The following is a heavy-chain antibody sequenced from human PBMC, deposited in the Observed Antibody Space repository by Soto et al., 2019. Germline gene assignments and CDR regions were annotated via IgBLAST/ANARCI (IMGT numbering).Heavy chain of an antibody. Sequence: AAVKVSCKASGYTFTRYTMNWVRQAPGQRLEWMGWINPDNGNTKSSQKFQDRVIITRDTSASTAYMDLSSLRSEDTAVYYCARGIATGQLDPWGQGTLVTVSS. D-gene: IGHD2-15*01. CDR2: INPDNGNT. CDR1: GYTFTRYT. J-gene: IGHJ5*02. V-gene: IGHV1-3*01. CDR3: ARGIATGQLDP.